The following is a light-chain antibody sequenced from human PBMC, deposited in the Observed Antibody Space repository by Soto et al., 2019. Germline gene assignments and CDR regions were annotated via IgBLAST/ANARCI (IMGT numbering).Light chain of an antibody. CDR2: GAS. Sequence: EIVMTQSPATLSVSPGERATFSCRASQSVSSNLAWYQQKPGQAPRLLIYGASTRATGIPARFSGSGSGTEFTLTISSLQSEDFAVHYCQQYNNWPPVTFGPGTKVDIK. CDR3: QQYNNWPPVT. J-gene: IGKJ3*01. V-gene: IGKV3-15*01. CDR1: QSVSSN.